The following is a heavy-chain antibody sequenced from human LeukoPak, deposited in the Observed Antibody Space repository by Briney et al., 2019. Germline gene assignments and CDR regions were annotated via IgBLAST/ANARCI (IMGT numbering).Heavy chain of an antibody. J-gene: IGHJ4*02. CDR3: ARLHCTGGVCYLDY. CDR1: GFTFSSYS. Sequence: GGSLRLSCAASGFTFSSYSMNWVRQAPGKGLEWVSYISSSSSTIYYADSVKGRFTISRDNAKNSLYLQMNSLRAEDTAVYYCARLHCTGGVCYLDYWGQGTLVTVSS. V-gene: IGHV3-48*01. D-gene: IGHD2-8*02. CDR2: ISSSSSTI.